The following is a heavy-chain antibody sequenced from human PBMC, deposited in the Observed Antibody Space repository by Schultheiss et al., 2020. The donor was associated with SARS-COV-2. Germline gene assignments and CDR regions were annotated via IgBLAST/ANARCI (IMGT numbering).Heavy chain of an antibody. V-gene: IGHV3-13*01. CDR3: AKDPRGYGSGCTLYYYYYYMDV. Sequence: GGSLRLSCAASGFTFSSYDMHWVRQATGKGLEWVSAIGTAGDTYYPGSVKGRFTISRDNSKNTLYLQMNSLRAEDTAVYYCAKDPRGYGSGCTLYYYYYYMDVWGKGTTVTVSS. CDR1: GFTFSSYD. D-gene: IGHD3-10*01. J-gene: IGHJ6*03. CDR2: IGTAGDT.